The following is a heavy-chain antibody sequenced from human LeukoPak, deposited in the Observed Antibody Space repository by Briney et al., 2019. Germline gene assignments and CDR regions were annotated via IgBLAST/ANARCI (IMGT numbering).Heavy chain of an antibody. CDR3: ARGRGYYMDV. V-gene: IGHV3-9*01. J-gene: IGHJ6*03. D-gene: IGHD6-13*01. CDR1: RFTFDDYA. Sequence: GGSLRLSCAASRFTFDDYAMHWVRQAPGKGLEWVSGISWNSGSIGYADSVKGRFTISRDNAKNSLYLQMNSLRAGDTAVYYCARGRGYYMDVWGKGTTVTISS. CDR2: ISWNSGSI.